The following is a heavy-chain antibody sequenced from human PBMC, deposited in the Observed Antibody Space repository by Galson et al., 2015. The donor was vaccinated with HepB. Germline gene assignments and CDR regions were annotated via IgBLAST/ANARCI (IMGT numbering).Heavy chain of an antibody. V-gene: IGHV3-30*18. D-gene: IGHD6-19*01. CDR2: ISYDVSNK. J-gene: IGHJ6*02. Sequence: SLRLSCAASGFTFRSYGMHWVRQAPGKGLEWVAVISYDVSNKYYADSVKGRFTISRDNSKNTLYLQMNSLRAEDTAVYSCAKEMGEQWQAYDRDVLDQVTTVTVSS. CDR1: GFTFRSYG. CDR3: AKEMGEQWQAYDRDV.